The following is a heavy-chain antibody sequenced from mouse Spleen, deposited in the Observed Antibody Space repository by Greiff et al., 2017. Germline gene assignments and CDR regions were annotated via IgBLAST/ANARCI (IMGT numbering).Heavy chain of an antibody. Sequence: EVKVEESGGGLVKPGGSLKLSCAASGFTFSSYAMSWVRQTPEKRLEWVATISSGGSYTYYPDSVKGRFTISRDNAKNTLYLQMSSLRSEDTAMYYCARPYYGSSLYYAMDYWGQGTSVTVSS. CDR1: GFTFSSYA. V-gene: IGHV5-9-1*01. D-gene: IGHD1-1*01. J-gene: IGHJ4*01. CDR3: ARPYYGSSLYYAMDY. CDR2: ISSGGSYT.